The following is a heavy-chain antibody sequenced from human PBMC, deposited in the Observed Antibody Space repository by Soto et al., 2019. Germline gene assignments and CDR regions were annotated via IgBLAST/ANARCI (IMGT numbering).Heavy chain of an antibody. CDR1: GGSISSGGYY. J-gene: IGHJ6*02. CDR3: ARDRVGVASGWYYYGMDV. V-gene: IGHV4-31*03. Sequence: TSETLSLTCTVSGGSISSGGYYWSWIRQHPGKGLEWIGYIYYSGSTYYNPSLKSRVTISVDTSKNQFSLKLSSVTAADTAVYYCARDRVGVASGWYYYGMDVWGQGTTVTVSS. D-gene: IGHD6-19*01. CDR2: IYYSGST.